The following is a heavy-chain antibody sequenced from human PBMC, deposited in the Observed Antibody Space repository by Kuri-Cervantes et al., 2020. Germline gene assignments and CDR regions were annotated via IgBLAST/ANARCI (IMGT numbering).Heavy chain of an antibody. Sequence: ESLKISCAVYGGSFSGYYWSWIRQPPGKGLEWIGEINHSGSTNYNPSLKSRVTISVDTSKNQFSLKLSSVTAADAAVYYCARDLGSGNYPSWFDPWGQGTLVTVSS. V-gene: IGHV4-34*01. CDR2: INHSGST. CDR1: GGSFSGYY. J-gene: IGHJ5*02. CDR3: ARDLGSGNYPSWFDP. D-gene: IGHD3-10*01.